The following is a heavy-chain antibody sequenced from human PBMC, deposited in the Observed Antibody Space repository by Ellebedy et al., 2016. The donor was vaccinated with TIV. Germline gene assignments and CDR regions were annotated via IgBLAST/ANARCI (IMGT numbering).Heavy chain of an antibody. CDR3: ATELIAVSGSTPPLGMDV. D-gene: IGHD6-19*01. Sequence: ASVKVSCKVSGYTLTELSMHWVRQAPGRGLEWRGGFDLEDGETIYAQKFQGRVTMTEHTATDTAYMERSSLRSEDTAVYYCATELIAVSGSTPPLGMDVWGQGTTVTVSS. CDR1: GYTLTELS. J-gene: IGHJ6*02. CDR2: FDLEDGET. V-gene: IGHV1-24*01.